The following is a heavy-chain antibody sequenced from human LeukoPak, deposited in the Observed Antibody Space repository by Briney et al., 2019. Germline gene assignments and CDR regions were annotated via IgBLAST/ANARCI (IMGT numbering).Heavy chain of an antibody. J-gene: IGHJ6*02. CDR1: GGSISSYY. CDR3: ARDGGTIFGVVNTYYCYCGMDV. Sequence: PSETLSLTCTVSGGSISSYYWSWIRQPPGKGLEWIGFIYSAGSTNYNPSLKSRVTISVDTSKNQFSLKLSSVTAADTAVYYCARDGGTIFGVVNTYYCYCGMDVWGQGTTVTVSS. V-gene: IGHV4-59*01. CDR2: IYSAGST. D-gene: IGHD3-3*01.